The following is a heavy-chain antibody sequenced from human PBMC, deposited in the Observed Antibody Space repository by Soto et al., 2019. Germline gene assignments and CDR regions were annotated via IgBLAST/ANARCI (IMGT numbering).Heavy chain of an antibody. Sequence: GGSLRLSCAASGFTFSSYEMNWVRQAPGKGLEWVSYISSSGSTIYYADSVKGRFTISRDNAKNSLYLQMNSLRAEDTAVYYCASVGLYYYYGMAVWGQGTTVTVSS. V-gene: IGHV3-48*03. CDR2: ISSSGSTI. J-gene: IGHJ6*02. CDR1: GFTFSSYE. CDR3: ASVGLYYYYGMAV.